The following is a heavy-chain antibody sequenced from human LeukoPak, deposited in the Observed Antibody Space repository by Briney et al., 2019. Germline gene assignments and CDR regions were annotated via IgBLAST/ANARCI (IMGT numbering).Heavy chain of an antibody. V-gene: IGHV3-23*01. Sequence: GGSLRLSCAAPGFTVSSNYMSWVRQTPGKGLEWLSVISATGSATYYADSVRGRFTISRDNSKNTLYLQMNSLRVEDTAVYYCAKDSQSVAFFLDDAFDLWGQGTIVTVSA. J-gene: IGHJ3*01. CDR2: ISATGSAT. D-gene: IGHD2/OR15-2a*01. CDR1: GFTVSSNY. CDR3: AKDSQSVAFFLDDAFDL.